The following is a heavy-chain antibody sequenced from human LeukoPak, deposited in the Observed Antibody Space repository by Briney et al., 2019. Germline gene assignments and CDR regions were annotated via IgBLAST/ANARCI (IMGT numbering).Heavy chain of an antibody. CDR1: GYTFTGYY. Sequence: ASVKVSCKASGYTFTGYYMHWVRQAPGQGLEWMGWINPNSGGTNYAQKFQGRVTMTRDTSISTAHMELSRLRSDDTAVYYCARLSNKYYDFFWDDDYWGQGTLVTVSS. CDR3: ARLSNKYYDFFWDDDY. CDR2: INPNSGGT. V-gene: IGHV1-2*02. D-gene: IGHD3-3*01. J-gene: IGHJ4*02.